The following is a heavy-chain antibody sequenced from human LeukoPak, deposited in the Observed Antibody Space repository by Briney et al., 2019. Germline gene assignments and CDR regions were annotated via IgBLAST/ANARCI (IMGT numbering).Heavy chain of an antibody. D-gene: IGHD2-21*02. CDR1: GGSISSSSYY. CDR3: ARGEVTLPYNWFDP. V-gene: IGHV4-61*05. Sequence: PSETLSLTCTVSGGSISSSSYYWGWIRQPPGKGLEWIGYIYYSGSTNYNPSLKSRVTISVDTSKNQFSLKLSSVTAADTAVYYCARGEVTLPYNWFDPWGQGTLVTVSS. CDR2: IYYSGST. J-gene: IGHJ5*02.